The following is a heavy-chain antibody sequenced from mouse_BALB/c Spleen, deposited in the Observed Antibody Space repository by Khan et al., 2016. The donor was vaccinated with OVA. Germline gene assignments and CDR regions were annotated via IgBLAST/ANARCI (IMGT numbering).Heavy chain of an antibody. CDR1: GFSLTTYG. CDR3: DRDTDMYAFTY. V-gene: IGHV2-2*01. J-gene: IGHJ3*01. CDR2: IRSAGKT. D-gene: IGHD2-14*01. Sequence: VQLQESGPGLVRPSQTLSITCTVSGFSLTTYGVHWVRQSPGKGLEWLGVIRSAGKTDYNAAFISRLSITKDNSKSQVFFKMNSLQAADTAMYYCDRDTDMYAFTYWGQGTLVTVSA.